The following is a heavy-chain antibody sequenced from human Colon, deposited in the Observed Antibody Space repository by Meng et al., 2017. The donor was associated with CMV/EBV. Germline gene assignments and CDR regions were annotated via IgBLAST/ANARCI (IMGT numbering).Heavy chain of an antibody. CDR3: AKLGFGERPFHF. CDR2: INSDGSST. CDR1: GFTFSSYW. J-gene: IGHJ4*02. D-gene: IGHD3-10*01. V-gene: IGHV3-74*01. Sequence: GGSLRLSCAASGFTFSSYWMHWVRQAPGKGLVWVSRINSDGSSTSYADSVKGRFTISRDNAKNTLYLQMNSLRAEDTAVYYCAKLGFGERPFHFWGLGTLVTVSS.